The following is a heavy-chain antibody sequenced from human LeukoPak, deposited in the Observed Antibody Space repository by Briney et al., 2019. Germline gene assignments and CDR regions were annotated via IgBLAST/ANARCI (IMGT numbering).Heavy chain of an antibody. CDR3: ARADRLDGAPYLIGP. CDR1: GYTFTDYY. D-gene: IGHD2-21*01. J-gene: IGHJ5*02. Sequence: GASVKVSCKTSGYTFTDYYMHWVRQAPGQGLEWMGWINPNSSVTSSAQKFQGRVTMTRDTSITTVYMEVRWLTSDDTAIYYCARADRLDGAPYLIGPWGRGTLVTVSS. CDR2: INPNSSVT. V-gene: IGHV1-2*02.